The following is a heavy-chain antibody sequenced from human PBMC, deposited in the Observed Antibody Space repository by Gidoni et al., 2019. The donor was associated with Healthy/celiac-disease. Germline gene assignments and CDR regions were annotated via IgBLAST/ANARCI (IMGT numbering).Heavy chain of an antibody. J-gene: IGHJ4*02. CDR3: ATKTGVWGSSGYFDY. CDR2: IYYSGST. D-gene: IGHD3-16*01. V-gene: IGHV4-39*07. Sequence: QLQLQESGPGLVKPSETLSLTCTVSGGYISSSSYYWGWIRQPPGKGLEWIGCIYYSGSTYYNPSLKSRVTISVDTSKNQFSLKLSSVTAADTAVYYCATKTGVWGSSGYFDYWGQGTLVTVSS. CDR1: GGYISSSSYY.